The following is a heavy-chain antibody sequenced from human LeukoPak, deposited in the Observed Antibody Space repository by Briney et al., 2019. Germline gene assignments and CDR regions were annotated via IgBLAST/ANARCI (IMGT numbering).Heavy chain of an antibody. Sequence: GGSLRLSCAASGFTFSSYSMNWVRQAPGKGLEWVSSISSSSSYIYYADSVKGRFTISRDNAKNSLYLQMNSLRAEDTALYYCARTDSSSWYLNWFAPWGQGTLVTVSS. J-gene: IGHJ5*02. CDR3: ARTDSSSWYLNWFAP. D-gene: IGHD6-13*01. CDR2: ISSSSSYI. V-gene: IGHV3-21*01. CDR1: GFTFSSYS.